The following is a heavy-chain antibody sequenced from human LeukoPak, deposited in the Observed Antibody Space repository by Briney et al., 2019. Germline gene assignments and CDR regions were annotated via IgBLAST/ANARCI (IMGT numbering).Heavy chain of an antibody. D-gene: IGHD6-19*01. J-gene: IGHJ5*02. CDR2: IWYDGSNK. CDR1: GFTFSSYA. Sequence: PGGSLRLSCAASGFTFSSYAMHWVRQAPGKGLEWVAVIWYDGSNKYYADSVKGRFTISRDNSKNTLYLQMNSLRAEDTAVYYSARDSPRSLIAVTAEKRWGRFDPWGHGTLVTVSS. CDR3: ARDSPRSLIAVTAEKRWGRFDP. V-gene: IGHV3-33*08.